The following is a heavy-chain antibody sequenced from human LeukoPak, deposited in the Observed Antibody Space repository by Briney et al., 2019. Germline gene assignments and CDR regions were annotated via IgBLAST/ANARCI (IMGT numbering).Heavy chain of an antibody. CDR2: IYTSGST. CDR3: ARDGGGSFVSDY. Sequence: SETLSLTCTVSGGSISSGSYYWSWIRQPAGKGLEWLGRIYTSGSTNYNPSLKSRVTISVDTSKNQFSLKLSSVTAADTAVYYCARDGGGSFVSDYWGQGTLVSVSS. J-gene: IGHJ4*02. D-gene: IGHD4-23*01. V-gene: IGHV4-61*02. CDR1: GGSISSGSYY.